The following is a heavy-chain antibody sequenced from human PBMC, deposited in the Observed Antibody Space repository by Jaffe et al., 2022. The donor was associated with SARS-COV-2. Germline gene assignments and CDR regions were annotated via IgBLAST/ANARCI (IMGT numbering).Heavy chain of an antibody. J-gene: IGHJ6*03. CDR3: ARESSGWSYYYYYYMDV. CDR2: ISSSSSYI. Sequence: EVQLVESGGGLVKPGGSLRLSCAASGFTFSSYSMNWVRQAPGKGLEWVSSISSSSSYIYYADSVKGRFTISRDNAKNSLYLQMNSLRAEDTAVYYCARESSGWSYYYYYYMDVWGKGTTVTVSS. D-gene: IGHD6-19*01. CDR1: GFTFSSYS. V-gene: IGHV3-21*01.